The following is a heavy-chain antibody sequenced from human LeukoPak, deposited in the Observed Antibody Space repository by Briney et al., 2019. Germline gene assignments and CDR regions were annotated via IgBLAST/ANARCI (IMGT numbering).Heavy chain of an antibody. Sequence: GGSLRLSCAASGFTFDDYSIHWVRQGPGKGLEWVSPISGNGGRTYYADSVRGRFSISRDRTRNSLYLQMNSLRTEDTALYYCVKSHNIGDYGYFDYWGRGALVTVSS. J-gene: IGHJ4*02. CDR2: ISGNGGRT. CDR1: GFTFDDYS. CDR3: VKSHNIGDYGYFDY. V-gene: IGHV3-43*02. D-gene: IGHD2-21*01.